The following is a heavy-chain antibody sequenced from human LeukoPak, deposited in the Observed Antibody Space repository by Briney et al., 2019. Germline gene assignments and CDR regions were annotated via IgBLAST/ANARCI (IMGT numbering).Heavy chain of an antibody. CDR1: GFTFSTYS. V-gene: IGHV3-48*04. J-gene: IGHJ4*02. CDR2: ISTSSRTI. CDR3: ARASNDYFDY. D-gene: IGHD4/OR15-4a*01. Sequence: GGSLRLSCAASGFTFSTYSMTWVRQAPGKGLEWVSYISTSSRTIYYADSVKGRFTISRDNAKNSLYLQMNSLRAEDTAVYYCARASNDYFDYWGQGTLVTVSS.